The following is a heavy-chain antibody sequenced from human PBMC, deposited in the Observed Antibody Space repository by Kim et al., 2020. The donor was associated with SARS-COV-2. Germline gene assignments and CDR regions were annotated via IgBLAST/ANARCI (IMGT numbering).Heavy chain of an antibody. CDR3: ARELGYCSGGSCYPNWFDP. D-gene: IGHD2-15*01. J-gene: IGHJ5*02. V-gene: IGHV4-30-2*04. Sequence: SRLTISVDTSKNQFSLKLSSVTAADTAVYYCARELGYCSGGSCYPNWFDPWGQGTLVTVSS.